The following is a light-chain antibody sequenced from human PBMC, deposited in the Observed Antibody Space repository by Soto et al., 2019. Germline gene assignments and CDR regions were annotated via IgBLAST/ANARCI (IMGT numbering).Light chain of an antibody. CDR2: RAS. V-gene: IGLV1-47*01. CDR3: AAWDDTLKGLV. Sequence: QSVLTQPPSASGTPGQRVTISCSGSSSNIGSNYVYWYQQVPGTAPRLLMYRASQRPSGVPDRFSGSKYGTSASLAISGLRSEDEADYYCAAWDDTLKGLVFGGGTKLTVL. J-gene: IGLJ2*01. CDR1: SSNIGSNY.